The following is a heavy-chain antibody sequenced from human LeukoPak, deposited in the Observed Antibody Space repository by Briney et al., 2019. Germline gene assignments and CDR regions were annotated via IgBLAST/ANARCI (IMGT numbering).Heavy chain of an antibody. CDR1: GYTFTSYD. CDR2: MNPNSGNT. Sequence: GASVKVSCKASGYTFTSYDINWVRQATGQGLEWMGWMNPNSGNTGYAQKFQGRVTMTRNTSISTAYMELSSLRSGDTAVYYCARGLRYFDWLQSGCWGQGTLVTVSS. D-gene: IGHD3-9*01. J-gene: IGHJ4*02. V-gene: IGHV1-8*01. CDR3: ARGLRYFDWLQSGC.